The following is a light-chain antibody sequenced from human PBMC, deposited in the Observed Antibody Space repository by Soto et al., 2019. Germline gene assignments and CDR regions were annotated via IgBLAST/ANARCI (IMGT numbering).Light chain of an antibody. J-gene: IGKJ1*01. CDR1: QSIGTS. CDR2: DAS. V-gene: IGKV1-5*01. CDR3: QQHAAYPRD. Sequence: DIQMTQSPSTLSASVGDRVTITCRASQSIGTSLARYQQKPGTAPKLLIYDASSLESGVPSRFSGTGSGTEFTLTISSLQPEDFATYYCQQHAAYPRDFGQGTKVDIK.